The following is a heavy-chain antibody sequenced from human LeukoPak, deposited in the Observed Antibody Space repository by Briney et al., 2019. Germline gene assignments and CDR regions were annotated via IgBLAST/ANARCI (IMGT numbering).Heavy chain of an antibody. D-gene: IGHD5-12*01. CDR3: ARFISGYYYYFDY. CDR2: IYYSGST. CDR1: GGSISSYY. Sequence: SETLSLTCTVSGGSISSYYWSWIRQPPGKGLEWIGYIYYSGSTNYNPSLKSRVTISVDTSKNQFSLKLNSVTAADTAVYYCARFISGYYYYFDYWGQGTLVTVSS. V-gene: IGHV4-59*01. J-gene: IGHJ4*02.